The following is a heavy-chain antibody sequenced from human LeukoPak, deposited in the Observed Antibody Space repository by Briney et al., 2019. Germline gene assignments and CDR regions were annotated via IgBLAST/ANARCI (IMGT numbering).Heavy chain of an antibody. CDR3: ARACLYSSSSNRYGMDV. V-gene: IGHV3-21*01. Sequence: GGSLRLSCAASGFTFSSYSMNWVRQAPGKGLEWVSSISSSSSYIYYADSVKGRFTISRDNAKNSLYLQMNSLRAEDTAVYYCARACLYSSSSNRYGMDVWGQGTTVTVSS. J-gene: IGHJ6*02. CDR1: GFTFSSYS. CDR2: ISSSSSYI. D-gene: IGHD6-13*01.